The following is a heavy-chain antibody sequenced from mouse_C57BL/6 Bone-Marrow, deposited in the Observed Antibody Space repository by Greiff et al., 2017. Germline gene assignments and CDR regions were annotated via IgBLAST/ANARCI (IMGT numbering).Heavy chain of an antibody. Sequence: QVQLQQSGAELVRPGASVKLSCKASGYTFTDYYINWVKQRPGQGLEWIARIYPGSGNTYYNEKFKGKATLTAEKSSSTAYMQRSSLTSEDSSVYFCARGGLGPYYFDYWGQGTTRTVSA. V-gene: IGHV1-76*01. CDR3: ARGGLGPYYFDY. D-gene: IGHD4-1*01. J-gene: IGHJ2*01. CDR1: GYTFTDYY. CDR2: IYPGSGNT.